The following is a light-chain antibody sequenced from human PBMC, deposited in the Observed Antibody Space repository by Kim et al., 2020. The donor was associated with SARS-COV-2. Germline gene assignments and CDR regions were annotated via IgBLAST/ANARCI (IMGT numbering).Light chain of an antibody. CDR2: CAS. CDR1: QSVSSRN. CDR3: RQYGNAPRS. J-gene: IGKJ2*03. Sequence: EIVLTQSPGTLSLSPGERATLSCRASQSVSSRNLAWYQQKPGQAPRLLIYCASSRATGIPDRFSGSGSGTDFTLPISRLEPEDFAVYYCRQYGNAPRSFGQGTKLQI. V-gene: IGKV3-20*01.